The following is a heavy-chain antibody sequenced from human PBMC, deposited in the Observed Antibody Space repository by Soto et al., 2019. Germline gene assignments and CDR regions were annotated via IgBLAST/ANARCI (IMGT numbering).Heavy chain of an antibody. J-gene: IGHJ5*02. CDR1: GGTFSSYA. CDR2: IIPIFGTA. Sequence: ASVKVSCKASGGTFSSYAISWFRQAPGKGLEWMGGIIPIFGTANYAQKFQGRVTITADESTSTAYMELSSLRSEDTAVYYCARVSYGSGSYYINWFDPWGQGTLVTVSS. V-gene: IGHV1-69*13. CDR3: ARVSYGSGSYYINWFDP. D-gene: IGHD3-10*01.